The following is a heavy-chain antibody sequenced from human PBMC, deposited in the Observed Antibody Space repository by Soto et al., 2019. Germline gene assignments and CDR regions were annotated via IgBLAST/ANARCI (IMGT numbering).Heavy chain of an antibody. D-gene: IGHD3-10*02. CDR1: GDTFSKFA. CDR3: ASRSQMAVFGAGSFHYPMDV. Sequence: ASVKVSCKASGDTFSKFAISWVRQAPGQGLEWLGGIIPVSGTTNYAQDFQGRVTITADESTSTSHMELSSLRSEDTAVYYCASRSQMAVFGAGSFHYPMDVWGQGTTVTVSS. J-gene: IGHJ6*02. V-gene: IGHV1-69*13. CDR2: IIPVSGTT.